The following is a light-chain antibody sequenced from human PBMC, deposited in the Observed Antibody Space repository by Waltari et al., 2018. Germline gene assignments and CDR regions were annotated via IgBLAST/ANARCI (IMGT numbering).Light chain of an antibody. Sequence: DFQMTQSPSSLSASVGDRVTITCQASQDISNNLNWYQQKPGQAPKLLIFDASNLEVGVPSRFSGSGSGTYFSLTISSLQPEDTATYYCEEYDYLPVTFGGGTKVGIK. J-gene: IGKJ4*01. CDR2: DAS. V-gene: IGKV1-33*01. CDR3: EEYDYLPVT. CDR1: QDISNN.